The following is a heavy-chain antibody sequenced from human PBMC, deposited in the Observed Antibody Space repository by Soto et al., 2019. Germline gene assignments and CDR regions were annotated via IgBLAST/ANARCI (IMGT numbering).Heavy chain of an antibody. CDR1: GLIFSNYA. J-gene: IGHJ4*02. CDR3: AGRTGYPFDY. D-gene: IGHD3-9*01. V-gene: IGHV3-23*01. CDR2: VGGNGLDT. Sequence: EVQLLESGGGLVQPVGSLRLSCAASGLIFSNYAMNWVRQAPGKGLEWVSAVGGNGLDTYYADSVKGRFTISRDNSKNTLYLQMNGLRAEDTAVYYCAGRTGYPFDYWGQGTLVTVSS.